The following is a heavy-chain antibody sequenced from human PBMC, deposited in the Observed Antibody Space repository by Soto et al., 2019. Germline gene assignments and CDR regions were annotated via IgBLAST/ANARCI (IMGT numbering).Heavy chain of an antibody. V-gene: IGHV1-69*13. CDR3: ARALGMSYFDF. J-gene: IGHJ4*02. CDR1: VGTFSTYG. CDR2: IIRIFGTA. Sequence: SVKVSCNASVGTFSTYGVSWVRQAPGQGLEWMGGIIRIFGTAKYARKFQGRVTVTADESTSTAYMELSSLRSEDTAVYYCARALGMSYFDFWGQGTLVTVSS.